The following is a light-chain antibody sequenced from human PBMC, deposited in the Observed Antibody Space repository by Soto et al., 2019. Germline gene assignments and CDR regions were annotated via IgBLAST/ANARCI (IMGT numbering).Light chain of an antibody. CDR1: QSVSSSY. V-gene: IGKV3-20*01. J-gene: IGKJ2*01. CDR2: GAS. Sequence: EIVLTQSPGTLSLSPGERATLSCRASQSVSSSYLVWYQQKPGQALRLLIYGASSRATGIPDRFSGSGSGPDFALTISRLEAEDFAVYYCQQYSALPSTFGQGTKLEIK. CDR3: QQYSALPST.